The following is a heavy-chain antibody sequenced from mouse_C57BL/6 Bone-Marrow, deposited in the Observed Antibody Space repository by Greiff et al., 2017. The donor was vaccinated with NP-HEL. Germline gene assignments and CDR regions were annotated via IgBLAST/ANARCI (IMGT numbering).Heavy chain of an antibody. D-gene: IGHD1-1*01. J-gene: IGHJ1*03. CDR1: GFNIKDDY. V-gene: IGHV14-4*01. Sequence: EVQLQQSGAELVRPGASVKLSCTASGFNIKDDYMHWVKQRPEQGLEWIGWIDPENGDTEYASKFQGKATITADTSSNTAYLQLSSLTSEDTAVYYCTDSMTTVVATEYFDVWGTGTTVTVSS. CDR2: IDPENGDT. CDR3: TDSMTTVVATEYFDV.